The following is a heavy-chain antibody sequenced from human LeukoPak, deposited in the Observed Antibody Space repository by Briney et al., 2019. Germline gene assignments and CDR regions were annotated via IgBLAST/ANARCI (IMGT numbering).Heavy chain of an antibody. D-gene: IGHD2-2*01. CDR3: ARDLGCSSTSCWGYYYYGMDV. Sequence: GGSLRLSCAASGFTFSDYYMSWIRQAPGKGLEWVSYISSSGSTIYYADSVKGRFTISRDNAKNSLYLQMNSLRAEDTAVYYCARDLGCSSTSCWGYYYYGMDVWGQGTTATVSS. CDR1: GFTFSDYY. J-gene: IGHJ6*02. CDR2: ISSSGSTI. V-gene: IGHV3-11*01.